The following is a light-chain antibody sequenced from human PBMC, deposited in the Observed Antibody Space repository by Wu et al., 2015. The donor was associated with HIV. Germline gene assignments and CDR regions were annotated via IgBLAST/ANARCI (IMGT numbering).Light chain of an antibody. V-gene: IGKV3-15*01. CDR2: DAS. CDR1: QSVNSD. Sequence: EIVMTQSPVTLSVSPGERVALACRASQSVNSDLAWYQHKPGQAPRLLIYDASTRATGVPARFSGSGSGTEFTLTISNIKSEDSAIYYCQQYNKWPPITFGQGTRLEIK. CDR3: QQYNKWPPIT. J-gene: IGKJ5*01.